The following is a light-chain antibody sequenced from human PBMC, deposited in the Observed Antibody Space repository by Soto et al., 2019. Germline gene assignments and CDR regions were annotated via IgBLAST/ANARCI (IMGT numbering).Light chain of an antibody. J-gene: IGKJ1*01. CDR1: QSVSSD. CDR2: GAS. V-gene: IGKV3-15*01. CDR3: QQYNTWHPKMA. Sequence: VVTQSPATLSVFPGETATLSCRASQSVSSDLAWYQQRPGQAPRLLIYGASTRATGIPARFRGSGSGTEFRLTISSLQSEDFATYYCQQYNTWHPKMAFGRRTKGEIK.